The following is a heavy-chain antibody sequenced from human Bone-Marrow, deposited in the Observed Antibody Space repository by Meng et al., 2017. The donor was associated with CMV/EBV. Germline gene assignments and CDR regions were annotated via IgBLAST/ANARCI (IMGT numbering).Heavy chain of an antibody. CDR2: ISYEGSNK. Sequence: GESLKISCAASGFTFSSYAMHWVRQAPGKGLEWVAVISYEGSNKYYADSVKGRFTISRDNSKNTLYLQMNSLRAEDTAVYYCARDRRVSFGELVDAFDIWGQGTMVTVSS. V-gene: IGHV3-30-3*01. CDR3: ARDRRVSFGELVDAFDI. D-gene: IGHD3-10*01. CDR1: GFTFSSYA. J-gene: IGHJ3*02.